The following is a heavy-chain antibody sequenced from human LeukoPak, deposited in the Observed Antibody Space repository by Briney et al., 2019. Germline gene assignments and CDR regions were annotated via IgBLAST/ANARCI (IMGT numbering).Heavy chain of an antibody. Sequence: SETLSPTCTVSGGSISSGSYYWSWIRQPAGKGLEWIGRIYTSGSTNYNPSLKSRVTISVDTSKNQFSLKLSSVTAADTAVYYCARNPLVRGVHYYMDVWGKGTTVTVSS. CDR1: GGSISSGSYY. D-gene: IGHD3-10*01. CDR2: IYTSGST. CDR3: ARNPLVRGVHYYMDV. J-gene: IGHJ6*03. V-gene: IGHV4-61*02.